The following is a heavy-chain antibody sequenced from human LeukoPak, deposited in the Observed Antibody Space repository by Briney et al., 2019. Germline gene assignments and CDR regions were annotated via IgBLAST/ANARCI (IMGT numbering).Heavy chain of an antibody. J-gene: IGHJ4*02. Sequence: SETLSLTCTVSGGSISSYYWGWIRQPPGKGLEWIGYIYYSGSTNYNPSLKSRVTISVDTSKNQFSLKLSSVTAADTAVYYCARDIGYCSSTSCYGPSFYFDYWGQGTLVTVSS. CDR1: GGSISSYY. CDR3: ARDIGYCSSTSCYGPSFYFDY. D-gene: IGHD2-2*03. V-gene: IGHV4-59*01. CDR2: IYYSGST.